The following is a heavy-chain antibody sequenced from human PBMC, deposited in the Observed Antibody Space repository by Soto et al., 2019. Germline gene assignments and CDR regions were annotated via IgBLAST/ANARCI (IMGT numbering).Heavy chain of an antibody. CDR3: ARSEMAAISGLSFQH. Sequence: QITLKESGPTLVKPTQTLTLTCTFSGFSLSTSKMCVGWIRHPPGKALEWLALIYWDDDKRYSPSLKSRLTITKDTSRNQVVLTLTNMDPVDTATYYCARSEMAAISGLSFQHCGQGTLVTVSS. D-gene: IGHD5-12*01. CDR2: IYWDDDK. CDR1: GFSLSTSKMC. J-gene: IGHJ1*01. V-gene: IGHV2-5*02.